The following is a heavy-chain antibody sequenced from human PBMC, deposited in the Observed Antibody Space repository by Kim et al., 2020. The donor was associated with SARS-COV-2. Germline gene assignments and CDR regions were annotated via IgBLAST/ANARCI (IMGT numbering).Heavy chain of an antibody. CDR2: IYYSGST. D-gene: IGHD3-3*01. CDR3: ARVRSFFGVVRNFDY. V-gene: IGHV4-31*03. CDR1: GGSISSGGYY. Sequence: TLSLTCTVSGGSISSGGYYWRWIRQHPGKGLEWIGYIYYSGSTYYNPSLKSRVTISVDTSKNQFSLKLSSVTAADTAVYYCARVRSFFGVVRNFDYWGQGTLVTVSS. J-gene: IGHJ4*02.